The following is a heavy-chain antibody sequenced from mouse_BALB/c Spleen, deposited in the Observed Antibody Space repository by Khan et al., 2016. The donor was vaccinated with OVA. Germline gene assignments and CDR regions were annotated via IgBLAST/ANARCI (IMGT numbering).Heavy chain of an antibody. J-gene: IGHJ2*01. Sequence: EVKLVESGGGLVQPGGSLKLSCAASGFTFSSYGMSWVRQTPDKRLELVATINSNGGSTYYPDSVKGRFTISRDNAKNTLYLQMSSLKSEDTAMYYFARMARTINWGQGTTLTVSS. CDR3: ARMARTIN. V-gene: IGHV5-6-3*01. CDR1: GFTFSSYG. CDR2: INSNGGST.